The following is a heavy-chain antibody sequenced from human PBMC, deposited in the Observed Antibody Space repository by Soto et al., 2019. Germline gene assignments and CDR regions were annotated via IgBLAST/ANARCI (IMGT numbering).Heavy chain of an antibody. D-gene: IGHD3-10*01. CDR2: IGSSGGVT. CDR1: GFTFSTYA. CDR3: AKHFVNGEIDY. J-gene: IGHJ4*02. Sequence: EAQLLESGGGLVQPGGSLRLSCVASGFTFSTYAMSWVRQAPGKGLEWVSIIGSSGGVTVYADSVKGRFTISRDNSKNTLYLQMNSLTAEDTAVYYCAKHFVNGEIDYWGQGTLVTVSS. V-gene: IGHV3-23*01.